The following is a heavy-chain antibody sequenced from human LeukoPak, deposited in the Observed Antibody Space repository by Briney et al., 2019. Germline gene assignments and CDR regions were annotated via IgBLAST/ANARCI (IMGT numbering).Heavy chain of an antibody. J-gene: IGHJ4*02. CDR1: GVSISRSSYY. CDR3: AGPGGLRGLDS. D-gene: IGHD3-16*01. CDR2: NYFGGST. V-gene: IGHV4-39*01. Sequence: PSETLSLTCTVSGVSISRSSYYWAWIRQPPGKGLEWLGSNYFGGSTYYNPSLKSRVTISIDTSKNQFSLKLSSVTAADTAVYYCAGPGGLRGLDSWGQGTLVTVSS.